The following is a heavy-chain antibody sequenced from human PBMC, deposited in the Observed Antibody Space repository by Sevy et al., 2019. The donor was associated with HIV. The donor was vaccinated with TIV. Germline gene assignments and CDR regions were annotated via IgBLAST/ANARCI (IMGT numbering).Heavy chain of an antibody. V-gene: IGHV1-69*13. CDR3: ARGGRIAVAGKGGFDY. CDR1: GGTFSSYA. Sequence: ASVKVSCKASGGTFSSYAIGWVRQAPGQGLEWMGGIIPIFGTANYAQKFQGRVTITADESTSTAYMELSSLRSEDTAVYYCARGGRIAVAGKGGFDYWGQGTLVTVSS. D-gene: IGHD6-19*01. J-gene: IGHJ4*02. CDR2: IIPIFGTA.